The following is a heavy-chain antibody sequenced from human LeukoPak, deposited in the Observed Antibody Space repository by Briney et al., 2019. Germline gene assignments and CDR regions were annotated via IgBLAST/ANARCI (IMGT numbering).Heavy chain of an antibody. CDR2: ISSSSSYI. V-gene: IGHV3-21*01. CDR1: GFTFSSYS. CDR3: ARVPNYSSSWYSLDY. D-gene: IGHD6-13*01. Sequence: PGGSLRLSCAASGFTFSSYSMSWVRQAPGKGLEWVSSISSSSSYIYYADSVKGRFTIARDNAKNSLYLQMNSLRAEDTAVYYCARVPNYSSSWYSLDYWGQGTLVTVSS. J-gene: IGHJ4*02.